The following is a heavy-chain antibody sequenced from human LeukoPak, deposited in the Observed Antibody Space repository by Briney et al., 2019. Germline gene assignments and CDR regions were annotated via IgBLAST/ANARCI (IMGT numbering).Heavy chain of an antibody. CDR2: IKSKYNGGTT. V-gene: IGHV3-15*05. D-gene: IGHD3-3*01. Sequence: GGSLRLSCAASGFIFTNTWMSWVRQAPGKGLEWVGRIKSKYNGGTTDYAAPVTGRFTISRDNAKNTLYLRMNSLTAEDTAVYYCVRSMSGRNDFWGQGTVVSVSS. CDR1: GFIFTNTW. J-gene: IGHJ4*02. CDR3: VRSMSGRNDF.